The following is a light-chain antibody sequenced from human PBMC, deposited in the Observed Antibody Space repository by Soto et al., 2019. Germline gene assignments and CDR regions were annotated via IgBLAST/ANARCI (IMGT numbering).Light chain of an antibody. CDR2: KAS. J-gene: IGKJ1*01. V-gene: IGKV1-5*03. CDR1: QTISSW. Sequence: GDRVTITCRASQTISSWLAWYQQKPGKAPKLLIYKASTLKSGVPSRFSGSGSGTEFTLTISSLQPDDFATYYCQHYNSYSEAFGQGTKVNIK. CDR3: QHYNSYSEA.